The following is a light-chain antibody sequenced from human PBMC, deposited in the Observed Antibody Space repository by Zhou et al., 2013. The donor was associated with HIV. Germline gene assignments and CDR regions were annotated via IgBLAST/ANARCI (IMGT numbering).Light chain of an antibody. J-gene: IGKJ3*01. CDR2: GAS. CDR3: QQYGSSPLFT. V-gene: IGKV3-20*01. Sequence: EIVLTQSPGTLSLSPGERATLSCRASQSVSSNLAWYQQRPGQPPRLVIYGASIRATGIPDRFSGSGSGTDFTLTISRLEPEDFAVYYCQQYGSSPLFTFGPGTKVGYQT. CDR1: QSVSSN.